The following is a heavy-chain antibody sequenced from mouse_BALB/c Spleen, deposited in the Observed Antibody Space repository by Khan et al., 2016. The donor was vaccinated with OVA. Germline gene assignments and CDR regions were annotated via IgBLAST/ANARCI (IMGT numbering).Heavy chain of an antibody. CDR1: GHTFTNFG. CDR3: ASPPYFSYSMDN. J-gene: IGHJ4*01. Sequence: QIQLVQSGPELKKPGATVKISCKASGHTFTNFGMNWVKQAPGQGLKWMGWINTYTGEPTYADDFHGRFAFSLEASASPAYLQLNTLTTEDTATSCWASPPYFSYSMDNWGQGTSVTVSS. V-gene: IGHV9-3-1*01. CDR2: INTYTGEP. D-gene: IGHD2-10*01.